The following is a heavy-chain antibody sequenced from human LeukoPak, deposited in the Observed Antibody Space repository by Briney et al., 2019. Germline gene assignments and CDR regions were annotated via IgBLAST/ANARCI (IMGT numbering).Heavy chain of an antibody. J-gene: IGHJ6*02. CDR2: INLSGST. Sequence: KPSETLSLTCAVYGGSFSGYYWSWIRQPPGKGLEWIGKINLSGSTNYNPSLKSRVTISVDTSKNQFSLKLSSVTAADTAMYYCARGYYYGMDVWGQGTTVTVSS. V-gene: IGHV4-34*01. CDR3: ARGYYYGMDV. CDR1: GGSFSGYY.